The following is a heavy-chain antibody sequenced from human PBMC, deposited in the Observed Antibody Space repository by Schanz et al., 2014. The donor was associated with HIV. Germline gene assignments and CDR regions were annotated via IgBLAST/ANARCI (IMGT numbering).Heavy chain of an antibody. Sequence: QVQLVESGGGVVQPGRSLRLSCAASGFTFSSYGMHWVRQAPGKGLEWVAVIWYDGSNKYYADSVKGRFTISRDNSMNTLYLQMNSLRAEDTAVYYCARRSTPGGYYGMDVWGQGTTVTVSS. CDR1: GFTFSSYG. CDR2: IWYDGSNK. V-gene: IGHV3-33*01. CDR3: ARRSTPGGYYGMDV. J-gene: IGHJ6*02. D-gene: IGHD2-15*01.